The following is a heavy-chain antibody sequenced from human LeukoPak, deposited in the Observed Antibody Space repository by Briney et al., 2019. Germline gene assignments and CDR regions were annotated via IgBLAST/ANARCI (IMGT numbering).Heavy chain of an antibody. CDR1: GYTFTYYY. CDR3: ARDHPHIPPSNGMDV. J-gene: IGHJ6*02. V-gene: IGHV1-2*02. Sequence: ASVTVSCKASGYTFTYYYMHWVRQAPGQGLEWMGWINPNSGGTNYAQKFQGRVTITVDKSTSTANMELSSLRSEDTAVYYCARDHPHIPPSNGMDVWGQGTTVTVSS. CDR2: INPNSGGT. D-gene: IGHD2-21*01.